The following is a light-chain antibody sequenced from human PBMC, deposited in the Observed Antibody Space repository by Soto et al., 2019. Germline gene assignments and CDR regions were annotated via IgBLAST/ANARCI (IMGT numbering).Light chain of an antibody. CDR1: QAITNW. J-gene: IGKJ3*01. CDR3: QQTNSFPFT. Sequence: DIQLTQSPSTVYASVGDRVTITCRASQAITNWMAWYQQKPGKAPKLLIYRASTLERGVPSRFSGSGSGTDFTLTISSLQPEDFATYYCQQTNSFPFTFGPGTKVDIK. CDR2: RAS. V-gene: IGKV1-12*01.